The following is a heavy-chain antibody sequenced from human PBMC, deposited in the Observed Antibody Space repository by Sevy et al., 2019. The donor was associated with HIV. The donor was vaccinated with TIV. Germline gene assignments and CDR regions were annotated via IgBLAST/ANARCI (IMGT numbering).Heavy chain of an antibody. CDR3: ARGGYPRPFDY. D-gene: IGHD1-1*01. CDR1: GITLSNYG. J-gene: IGHJ4*02. CDR2: ISSRSGTI. V-gene: IGHV3-48*01. Sequence: GGSLRLSCAASGITLSNYGVNWVRQAPGKGLEWVSYISSRSGTIYYADSVKGRFTISRYNAKNTLSLQMNSLRAEDTAVYYCARGGYPRPFDYWGQGTLVTVSS.